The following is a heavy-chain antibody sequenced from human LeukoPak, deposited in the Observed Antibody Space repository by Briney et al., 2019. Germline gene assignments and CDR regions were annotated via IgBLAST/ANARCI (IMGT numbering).Heavy chain of an antibody. CDR2: INGSGSII. Sequence: GGSLRLSCAASGFTFSDYDMGWIRQAPGQGLEWLAYINGSGSIIFYADSVKGRFTISRDNAKNSLSLQMNSLRAEDTAVYYCGRDFGLSGTKRSFDLWGQGTMVTVSS. V-gene: IGHV3-11*01. CDR3: GRDFGLSGTKRSFDL. J-gene: IGHJ3*01. D-gene: IGHD1-26*01. CDR1: GFTFSDYD.